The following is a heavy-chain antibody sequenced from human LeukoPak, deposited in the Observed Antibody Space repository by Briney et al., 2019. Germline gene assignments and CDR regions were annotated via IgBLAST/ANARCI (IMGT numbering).Heavy chain of an antibody. Sequence: ASVKVSCKASGYTFTSYGISWVRQAPGQGLEWMGWISGYNGNTNYAQKVQGRVTMTADTSTSTAFMELRRLRSDDTAVYYCARERSSADIAATFDYWGQGTLVTVSS. D-gene: IGHD5-12*01. J-gene: IGHJ4*02. CDR2: ISGYNGNT. CDR1: GYTFTSYG. CDR3: ARERSSADIAATFDY. V-gene: IGHV1-18*01.